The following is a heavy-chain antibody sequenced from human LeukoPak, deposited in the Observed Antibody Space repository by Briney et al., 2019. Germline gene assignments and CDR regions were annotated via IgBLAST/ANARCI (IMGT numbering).Heavy chain of an antibody. CDR2: IIPSGHTT. CDR3: ARDFPYYYDTRGYYFDY. CDR1: GFTFSSHG. J-gene: IGHJ4*02. Sequence: GGTLRLSCAASGFTFSSHGMNWVRQAPGKGLEWVSGIIPSGHTTYYADSVRGRFTISRDNSRNTLYLQMNSLRAEDTAVYYCARDFPYYYDTRGYYFDYWGQGTLVTVSS. V-gene: IGHV3-23*01. D-gene: IGHD3-22*01.